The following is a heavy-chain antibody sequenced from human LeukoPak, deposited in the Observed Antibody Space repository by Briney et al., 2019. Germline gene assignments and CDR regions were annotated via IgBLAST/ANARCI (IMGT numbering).Heavy chain of an antibody. D-gene: IGHD2-2*01. CDR2: ISWNSGSI. Sequence: GGSLRLSCAASGFTFDDYAMHWVRQAPGKGLEWVSGISWNSGSIGYADSVKGRFTISRDNAKNSLYLQMNSLRAEDMALYYCAKDYCSSTSCKFDYWGQGTLVTVSS. CDR3: AKDYCSSTSCKFDY. CDR1: GFTFDDYA. V-gene: IGHV3-9*03. J-gene: IGHJ4*02.